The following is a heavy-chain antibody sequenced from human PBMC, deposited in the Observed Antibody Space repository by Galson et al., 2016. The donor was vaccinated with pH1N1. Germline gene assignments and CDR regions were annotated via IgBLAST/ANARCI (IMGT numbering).Heavy chain of an antibody. D-gene: IGHD3-10*01. CDR3: ILMSRGNALNM. CDR1: GYIFTNYY. CDR2: INPNSGGT. V-gene: IGHV1-2*02. J-gene: IGHJ3*02. Sequence: SVKVSCKASGYIFTNYYIHWVRQAPGQGLEWMRWINPNSGGTKFPLKFQGRVTMTRDTSITTAYMDLSSLRSDDTAVYYCILMSRGNALNMWGQGTMVTVSS.